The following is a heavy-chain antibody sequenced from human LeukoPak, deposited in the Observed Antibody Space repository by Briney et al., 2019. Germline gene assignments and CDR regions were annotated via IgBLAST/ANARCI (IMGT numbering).Heavy chain of an antibody. CDR1: GFTFSNYG. D-gene: IGHD2-15*01. J-gene: IGHJ4*02. CDR3: AKGVDYCSGGSCPADY. CDR2: ISYDGNNK. Sequence: GGSLRLSCAASGFTFSNYGIHWVRQAPGKGLEWVAVISYDGNNKYYADSVKGRFTISRDNFKNTLFLQMNSLGAEDTAVYYCAKGVDYCSGGSCPADYWGPGTLVTVSS. V-gene: IGHV3-30*18.